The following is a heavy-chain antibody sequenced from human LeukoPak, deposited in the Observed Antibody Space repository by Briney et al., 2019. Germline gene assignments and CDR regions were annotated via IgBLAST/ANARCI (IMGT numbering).Heavy chain of an antibody. CDR2: IYYSGST. J-gene: IGHJ4*02. CDR3: AREVLRYFDWLVDY. CDR1: GGSISSHY. D-gene: IGHD3-9*01. Sequence: PSETLSLTCTVSGGSISSHYWSWIWQPPGKGLEWIGYIYYSGSTNYNPSLKSRVTISVDTSKNQFSLKLSSVTAADTAVYYCAREVLRYFDWLVDYWGQGTLVSVSS. V-gene: IGHV4-59*11.